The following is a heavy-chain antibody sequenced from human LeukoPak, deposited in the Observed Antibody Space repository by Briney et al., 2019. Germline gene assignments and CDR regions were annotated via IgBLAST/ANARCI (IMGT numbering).Heavy chain of an antibody. V-gene: IGHV4-34*01. D-gene: IGHD3-3*01. CDR2: INHSGST. CDR3: ARGPDFSRP. J-gene: IGHJ5*02. CDR1: GGSFSGYY. Sequence: PSETLSLTCAVSGGSFSGYYWSWIRQPPGKGLEWIGEINHSGSTNYNPSLKSRVTISVDTSKNQFSLKLSSVTAADTAVYYCARGPDFSRPWGQGTLVTVSS.